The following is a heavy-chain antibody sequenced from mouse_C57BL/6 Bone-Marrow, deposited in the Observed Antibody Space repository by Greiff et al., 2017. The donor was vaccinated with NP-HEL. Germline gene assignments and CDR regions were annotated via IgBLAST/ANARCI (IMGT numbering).Heavy chain of an antibody. CDR1: GYAFTNYL. D-gene: IGHD3-2*01. V-gene: IGHV1-54*01. CDR3: ARKTARRYAMDY. CDR2: INPGSGGT. J-gene: IGHJ4*01. Sequence: VQLQQSGAELVRPGTSVKVSCKASGYAFTNYLIEWVKQRPGQGLEWIGVINPGSGGTNYNEKFKGKATLTADKSSSTAYMQLSSLTSEDSAVYFCARKTARRYAMDYWGQGTSVTVSS.